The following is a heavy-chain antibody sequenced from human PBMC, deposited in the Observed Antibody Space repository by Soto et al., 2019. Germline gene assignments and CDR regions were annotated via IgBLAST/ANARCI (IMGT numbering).Heavy chain of an antibody. Sequence: PGGSLRLSCAASGFTFSSYGMHWVRQAPGKGLEWVAVIWYDGSNTYYADSVKGRFTISRDNSRNTVYLQMNSLRAEDTAVYYCARDFSRAHCGGDCPPDYWGPGTLVTVSS. CDR1: GFTFSSYG. V-gene: IGHV3-33*01. CDR2: IWYDGSNT. D-gene: IGHD2-21*02. J-gene: IGHJ4*02. CDR3: ARDFSRAHCGGDCPPDY.